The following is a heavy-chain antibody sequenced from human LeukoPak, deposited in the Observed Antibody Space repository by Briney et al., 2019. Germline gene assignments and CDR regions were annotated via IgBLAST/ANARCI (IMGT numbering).Heavy chain of an antibody. CDR2: INDSGTT. D-gene: IGHD1-1*01. CDR3: ARGLDLEGLDY. V-gene: IGHV4-34*01. Sequence: PSETLSLTCAVYGGSFTDYNWTWVRQSPEKGLEWIGEINDSGTTHYNPSLKSRVTISVDTAKHQFSLRMRSLTAADTAVYYCARGLDLEGLDYWGQGTLVTVSS. CDR1: GGSFTDYN. J-gene: IGHJ4*02.